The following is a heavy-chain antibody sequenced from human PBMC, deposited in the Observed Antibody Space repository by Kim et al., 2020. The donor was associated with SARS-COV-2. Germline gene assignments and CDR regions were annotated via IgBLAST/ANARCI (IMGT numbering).Heavy chain of an antibody. V-gene: IGHV1-8*01. D-gene: IGHD3-10*01. CDR3: ARAYGSGSYYLYYYYGMDV. CDR2: MNPNSGNT. Sequence: ASVKVSCKASGYTFTSYDINWVRQATGQGLEWMGWMNPNSGNTGYAQKFQGRVTMTRNTSISTAYMELSSLRSEDTAVYYCARAYGSGSYYLYYYYGMDVWGQGTTVTVSS. CDR1: GYTFTSYD. J-gene: IGHJ6*02.